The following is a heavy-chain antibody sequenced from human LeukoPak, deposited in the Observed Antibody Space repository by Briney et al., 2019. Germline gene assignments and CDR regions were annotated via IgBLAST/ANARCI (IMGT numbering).Heavy chain of an antibody. CDR1: GFTFSDYY. J-gene: IGHJ4*02. Sequence: GGSLRLSCAACGFTFSDYYMTWIRQAPGKGLEWVSYIRSGGTTIYYADSVKGRFTISRDNAKNSLYLQMNSLRAEDTAVYYCARVGAFRGFFDYWGQGTLVTVSS. V-gene: IGHV3-11*04. D-gene: IGHD3-16*01. CDR2: IRSGGTTI. CDR3: ARVGAFRGFFDY.